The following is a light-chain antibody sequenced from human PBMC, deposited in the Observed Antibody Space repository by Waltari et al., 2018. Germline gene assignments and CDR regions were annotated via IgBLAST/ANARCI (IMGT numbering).Light chain of an antibody. CDR3: SSYTSSSTLV. J-gene: IGLJ2*01. Sequence: QSALTQPASVSGSHGQSITISCNGTSSDVGGYNYVSWYQQHPGKAPKLMIYDVSNRPSGVSNRFSGSKSGNTAYLTISGLQAEDEADYYCSSYTSSSTLVFGGGTKLTVL. V-gene: IGLV2-14*01. CDR2: DVS. CDR1: SSDVGGYNY.